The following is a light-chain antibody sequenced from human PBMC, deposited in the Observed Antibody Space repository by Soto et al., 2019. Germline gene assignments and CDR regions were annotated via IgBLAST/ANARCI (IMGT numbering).Light chain of an antibody. CDR3: QQYGSSPRT. CDR1: QSVRSN. J-gene: IGKJ1*01. Sequence: EIVMTQAPATLSVSPGERATLSCRASQSVRSNLAWYQQKPGQAPRLLIYGASTRETGIPARFSGSGSGTEFTLTISRLEPADFEVYDCQQYGSSPRTFGQGTKVDIK. CDR2: GAS. V-gene: IGKV3-15*01.